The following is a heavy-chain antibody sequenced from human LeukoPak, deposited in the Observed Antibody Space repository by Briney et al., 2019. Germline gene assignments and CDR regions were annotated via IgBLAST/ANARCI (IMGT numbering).Heavy chain of an antibody. Sequence: PSETLSLTCAVYGGSFSGYYWSWIRQPPGKRLEWIGEINHSGSTNYNPSLKSRVTISVDTSKSQFSLKLSSVTAADTAVYYCARGPGNKNYDFWRTYNWFDPWGQGTLVTVSS. D-gene: IGHD3-3*01. V-gene: IGHV4-34*01. CDR1: GGSFSGYY. J-gene: IGHJ5*02. CDR2: INHSGST. CDR3: ARGPGNKNYDFWRTYNWFDP.